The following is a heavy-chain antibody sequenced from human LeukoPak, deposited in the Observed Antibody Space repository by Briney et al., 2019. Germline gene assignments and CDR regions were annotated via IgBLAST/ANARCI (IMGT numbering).Heavy chain of an antibody. CDR1: GFTFSDYY. CDR2: ISSSGSTI. Sequence: GGSLRXXCAXSGFTFSDYYMSWIRQAPGKGLEWVSYISSSGSTIYYADSVKGRFTISRDNAKNSLYLQMNSLRAEDTAVYYCARGYCSSTRCGMDVWGQGTTVTVSS. J-gene: IGHJ6*02. CDR3: ARGYCSSTRCGMDV. V-gene: IGHV3-11*01. D-gene: IGHD2-2*01.